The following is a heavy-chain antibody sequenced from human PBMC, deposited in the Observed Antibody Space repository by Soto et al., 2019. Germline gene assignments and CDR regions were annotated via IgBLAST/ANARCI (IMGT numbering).Heavy chain of an antibody. CDR3: AHANRWFGELGDCFDY. Sequence: QITLKESGPTLVKPTQTLTLTCTFSGFSLSTSGVGVGWIRQPPGKALEWLALIYWNDDKRYSPSLKSRLTITKDTSKNQVVLTMTNMDPVDTATYYCAHANRWFGELGDCFDYWGQGTLVTVSS. CDR1: GFSLSTSGVG. V-gene: IGHV2-5*01. CDR2: IYWNDDK. D-gene: IGHD3-10*01. J-gene: IGHJ4*02.